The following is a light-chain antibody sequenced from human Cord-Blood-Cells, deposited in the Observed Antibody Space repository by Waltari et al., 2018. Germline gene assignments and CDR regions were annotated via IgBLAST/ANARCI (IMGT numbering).Light chain of an antibody. CDR2: DAS. V-gene: IGKV3-11*01. CDR1: QSVSSY. Sequence: EIVLTQSPATLSLAPGERATPSCRASQSVSSYLAWYQQKPGQAPRLLIYDASNRATGIPARFSGSGSGTDFTLTISSLEPEDFAVYYCQQRSNWTFGQGP. CDR3: QQRSNWT. J-gene: IGKJ1*01.